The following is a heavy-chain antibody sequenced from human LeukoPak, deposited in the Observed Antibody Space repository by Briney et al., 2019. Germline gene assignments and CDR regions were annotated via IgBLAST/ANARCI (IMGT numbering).Heavy chain of an antibody. CDR3: ARAPLGDYYGSGSVIDY. CDR2: IYHSGST. D-gene: IGHD3-10*01. Sequence: PSETLSLTCAVSGGSISSSNWWSWVRQPPGKGLEWIGEIYHSGSTNYNPSLKSRVTISVDESKNQFSLKLSSVTAADTAVYYCARAPLGDYYGSGSVIDYWGQGTLVTVSS. CDR1: GGSISSSNW. J-gene: IGHJ4*02. V-gene: IGHV4-4*02.